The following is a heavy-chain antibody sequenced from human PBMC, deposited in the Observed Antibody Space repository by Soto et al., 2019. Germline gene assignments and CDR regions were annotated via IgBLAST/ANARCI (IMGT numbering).Heavy chain of an antibody. Sequence: SETLSLTCTVSGGSISSSSYYWGWIRQPPGKGLEWIGSIYYSGSTYYNPSLKSRVTISVDTSKNQFSLKLSSVTAADTAVYYCARHAGIDDAFDIWGQGTMVT. D-gene: IGHD6-13*01. J-gene: IGHJ3*02. V-gene: IGHV4-39*01. CDR2: IYYSGST. CDR3: ARHAGIDDAFDI. CDR1: GGSISSSSYY.